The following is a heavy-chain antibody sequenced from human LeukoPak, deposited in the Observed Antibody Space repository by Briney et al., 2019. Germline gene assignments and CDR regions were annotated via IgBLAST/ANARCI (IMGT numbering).Heavy chain of an antibody. Sequence: PGGSLRLSCVASGFSFTSSAMSWVRQAPGRGLEWVASINTIGRRAYYADSVKGRFTISRDNSKSTIFLEMSSLRADDTALYHCATDPLSNYYLNYFDVWGDGTAVAVSS. CDR1: GFSFTSSA. CDR3: ATDPLSNYYLNYFDV. V-gene: IGHV3-23*01. J-gene: IGHJ6*03. CDR2: INTIGRRA. D-gene: IGHD2/OR15-2a*01.